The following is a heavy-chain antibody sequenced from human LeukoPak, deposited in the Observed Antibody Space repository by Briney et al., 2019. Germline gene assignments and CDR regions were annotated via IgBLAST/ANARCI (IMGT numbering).Heavy chain of an antibody. Sequence: SETLSLTCTVSGGSISSGGYYWSWIRQPAGKGLEWIGHIYSTGNTTYNPSLKSRVTISVDTSKNQFSLKLNSVTAADTAMYYCAREKSDFWSGPSWLYFFDYWGQGTLVTVSS. D-gene: IGHD3-3*01. CDR2: IYSTGNT. CDR1: GGSISSGGYY. CDR3: AREKSDFWSGPSWLYFFDY. V-gene: IGHV4-61*09. J-gene: IGHJ4*02.